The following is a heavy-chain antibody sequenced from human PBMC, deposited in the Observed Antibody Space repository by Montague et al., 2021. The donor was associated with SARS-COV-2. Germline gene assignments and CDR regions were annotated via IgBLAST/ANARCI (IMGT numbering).Heavy chain of an antibody. V-gene: IGHV3-7*03. J-gene: IGHJ4*02. CDR1: AFSSSSYR. D-gene: IGHD3-16*01. Sequence: SLRLSCAASAFSSSSYRMSWVRQAPGKGLEWVANIKQDGSENYXANAVKARFTISRDNAKNSLYLQKNGLRAEDPAVYYCARKTGGGYWGQGTLVTVSS. CDR2: IKQDGSEN. CDR3: ARKTGGGY.